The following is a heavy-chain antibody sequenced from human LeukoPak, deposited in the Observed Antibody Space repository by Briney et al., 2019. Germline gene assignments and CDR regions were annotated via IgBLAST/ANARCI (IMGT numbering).Heavy chain of an antibody. Sequence: GGSLRLSCAASGFTFSSYSMNWVRQAPGKELEWVSSVSSSSGYIYYADSVKGRFTISRDNAKNSLYLQMNSLRAEDTAVYYCARDWSGQSQSLTYFDYWGQGTLVTVSP. D-gene: IGHD3-10*01. CDR3: ARDWSGQSQSLTYFDY. CDR1: GFTFSSYS. J-gene: IGHJ4*02. CDR2: VSSSSGYI. V-gene: IGHV3-21*01.